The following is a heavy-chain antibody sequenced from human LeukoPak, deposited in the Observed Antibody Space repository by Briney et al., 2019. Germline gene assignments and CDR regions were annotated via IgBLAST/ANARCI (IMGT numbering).Heavy chain of an antibody. CDR2: ISSSGSTI. V-gene: IGHV3-11*01. CDR3: ARPSYPDDYYYYYGVDV. J-gene: IGHJ6*02. D-gene: IGHD1-14*01. CDR1: GFTFSDYY. Sequence: PGGSLRLSCAASGFTFSDYYMSWIRQAPGKGLEWVSYISSSGSTIYYADSVKGRFTISRDNAKNSLYLQMNSLRAEDTAVYYCARPSYPDDYYYYYGVDVWGQGTTVTVSS.